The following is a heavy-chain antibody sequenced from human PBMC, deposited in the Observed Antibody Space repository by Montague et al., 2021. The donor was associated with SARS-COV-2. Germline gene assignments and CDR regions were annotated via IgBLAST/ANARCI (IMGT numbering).Heavy chain of an antibody. CDR3: ARDSSSGSDWYYYYGMDV. CDR1: GFPFSSYG. J-gene: IGHJ6*02. V-gene: IGHV3-33*01. D-gene: IGHD6-13*01. CDR2: IWYDGSKN. Sequence: RSLSFAASGFPFSSYGMHWVRQAPGKGLEWVAIIWYDGSKNYYADSVKGRFTISRDNSKNTLYLQMNTLRAEDTAVYYCARDSSSGSDWYYYYGMDVWGQGTTVTVSS.